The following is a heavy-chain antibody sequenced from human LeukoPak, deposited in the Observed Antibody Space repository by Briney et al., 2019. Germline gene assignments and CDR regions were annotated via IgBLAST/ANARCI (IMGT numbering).Heavy chain of an antibody. D-gene: IGHD2-15*01. CDR2: ISSPGTTI. J-gene: IGHJ4*02. V-gene: IGHV3-11*04. CDR3: ARGSGPLFYLDY. Sequence: PGGSLRLSCAASGFRFSDYYMNWIRQAPGKGLEWISHISSPGTTISYADSVKGRFTVSRDNAKNSLYLEMNCLRADDTAVYYCARGSGPLFYLDYWGQGTLVTVSS. CDR1: GFRFSDYY.